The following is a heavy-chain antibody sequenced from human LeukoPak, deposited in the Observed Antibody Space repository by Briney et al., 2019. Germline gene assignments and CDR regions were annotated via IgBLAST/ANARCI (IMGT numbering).Heavy chain of an antibody. V-gene: IGHV1-46*01. Sequence: ASVKVSCKASGYTFTSYYMHWVRRAPGQGLEWMGIINPSGGSTSYAQKFQGRVTMTRDTSTSTVYMELSSLRSEDTAVYYCARDRYYDFWSGYPADYWGQGTLVTVSS. CDR3: ARDRYYDFWSGYPADY. CDR2: INPSGGST. CDR1: GYTFTSYY. D-gene: IGHD3-3*01. J-gene: IGHJ4*02.